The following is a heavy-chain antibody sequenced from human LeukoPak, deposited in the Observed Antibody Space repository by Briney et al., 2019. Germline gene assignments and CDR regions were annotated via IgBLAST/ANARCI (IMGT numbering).Heavy chain of an antibody. D-gene: IGHD6-13*01. CDR2: IIPILGIA. Sequence: ASVKVSCTASGGTFSSYAISWVRQAPGQGLEWMGRIIPILGIANYAQKFQGRVTITADKSTSTAYMELSSLRSEDTAVYYCADDYGYSSSWSDAFDIWGQGTMVTVSS. J-gene: IGHJ3*02. CDR3: ADDYGYSSSWSDAFDI. CDR1: GGTFSSYA. V-gene: IGHV1-69*04.